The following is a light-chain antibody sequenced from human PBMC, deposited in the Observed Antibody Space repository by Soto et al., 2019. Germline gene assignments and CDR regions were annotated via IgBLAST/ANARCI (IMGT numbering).Light chain of an antibody. CDR2: DAS. CDR3: QQDDNRPLT. CDR1: QDISNY. V-gene: IGKV1-33*01. J-gene: IGKJ4*01. Sequence: DIQMPQSPSSLSASVGDRVTITCQACQDISNYLNWYQQKPGKAPKLLIYDASNVETGVPSRFSGSRPGTDFTFTISSLQPEDIATSYCQQDDNRPLTFGGGTKVEIK.